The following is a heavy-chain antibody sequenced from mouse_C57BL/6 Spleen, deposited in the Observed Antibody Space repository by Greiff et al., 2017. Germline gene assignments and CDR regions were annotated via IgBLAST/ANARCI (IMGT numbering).Heavy chain of an antibody. CDR3: AGSYSPYAMDY. D-gene: IGHD2-12*01. CDR2: IYPGDGDT. V-gene: IGHV1-82*01. CDR1: GYAFSSSW. Sequence: QVQLQQSGPELVKPGASVKISCKASGYAFSSSWMNWVKQRPGKGLEWIGRIYPGDGDTNYNGKFKGKATLTADKSSSTAYLQLRSLPSEDSAVYFCAGSYSPYAMDYWGQGTSVTVSS. J-gene: IGHJ4*01.